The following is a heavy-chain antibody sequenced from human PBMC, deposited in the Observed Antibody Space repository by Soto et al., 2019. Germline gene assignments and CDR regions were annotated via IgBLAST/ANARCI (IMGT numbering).Heavy chain of an antibody. CDR1: VFKCSSYA. Sequence: PGWSLRLSCSASVFKCSSYAMSWFRQAPGKGLEWVSLISATGGGTYYADSVKGRFTISRDNSDNTLYLQVHSLRAEDTAVYYCAKDRRAGGNSAFYFDFWGQGAQVTVSS. J-gene: IGHJ5*01. V-gene: IGHV3-23*01. CDR2: ISATGGGT. CDR3: AKDRRAGGNSAFYFDF. D-gene: IGHD3-16*01.